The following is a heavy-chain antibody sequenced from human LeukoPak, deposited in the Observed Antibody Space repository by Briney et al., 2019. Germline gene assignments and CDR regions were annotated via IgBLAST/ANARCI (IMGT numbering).Heavy chain of an antibody. Sequence: GASLRLSCAASGFTFSSYAMSWVRQAPGKGLEWVSAISGSGGSTYYADSVKGRFTISRDNSKNTLYLQMNSLRAEDTAVYYCAKDRIPGEELFDYWGQGTLVTVSS. CDR3: AKDRIPGEELFDY. V-gene: IGHV3-23*01. J-gene: IGHJ4*02. D-gene: IGHD7-27*01. CDR1: GFTFSSYA. CDR2: ISGSGGST.